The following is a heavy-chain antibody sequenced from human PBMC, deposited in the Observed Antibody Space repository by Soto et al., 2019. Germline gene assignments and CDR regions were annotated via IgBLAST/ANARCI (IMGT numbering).Heavy chain of an antibody. D-gene: IGHD1-1*01. V-gene: IGHV4-30-4*01. CDR1: GDSISGSDFY. CDR3: AREGGSGTGWLNV. J-gene: IGHJ3*01. Sequence: QVGLQETGPGLVKPSQTLSLTCAVSGDSISGSDFYWDWILQSPGKGLEWIEYIHYSGTTYYDPSLKSRVTFSVDTSKNQFSLSLTSVTAADTAVYYCAREGGSGTGWLNVWGRGTMVIVSS. CDR2: IHYSGTT.